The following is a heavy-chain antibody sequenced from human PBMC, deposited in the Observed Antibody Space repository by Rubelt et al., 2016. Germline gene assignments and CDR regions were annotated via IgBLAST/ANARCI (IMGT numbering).Heavy chain of an antibody. Sequence: QVQLVQSGAEVEKPGASVKVSCKASGYTFTSYGISWVRQAPGQGLEWMGWISAYNGNTNYAQKLQGRVTMTEDTSTDTAYMELSSLRSEDTAVYYCATGVTIPAFDIWGQGTMVTVSS. CDR1: GYTFTSYG. V-gene: IGHV1-18*01. J-gene: IGHJ3*02. CDR2: ISAYNGNT. CDR3: ATGVTIPAFDI. D-gene: IGHD2-21*01.